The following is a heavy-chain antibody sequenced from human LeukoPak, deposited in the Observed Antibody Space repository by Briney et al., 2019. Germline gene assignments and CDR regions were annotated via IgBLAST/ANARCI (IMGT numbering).Heavy chain of an antibody. CDR2: IRYDGSNK. V-gene: IGHV3-30*02. CDR3: AKEGYSSSWHTFDY. CDR1: GFTFSSYG. Sequence: PGGSLRLSCAASGFTFSSYGMHWVRQAPGKGLEWVAFIRYDGSNKYYADSVKGRFTISRGNSKNTLYLQMNSLRAEDTAVYYCAKEGYSSSWHTFDYWGQGTLVTVSS. J-gene: IGHJ4*02. D-gene: IGHD6-13*01.